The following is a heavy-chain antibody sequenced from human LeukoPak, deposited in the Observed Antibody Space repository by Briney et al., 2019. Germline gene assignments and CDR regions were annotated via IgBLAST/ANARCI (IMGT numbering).Heavy chain of an antibody. CDR2: IYYSGST. J-gene: IGHJ4*02. D-gene: IGHD6-19*01. Sequence: PSETLSLTCTVSGGSISSSSYYWGWIRQPPGKGLEWIGSIYYSGSTYYNPSLKGRVTISVDTSKNQFSLKLSSVTAADTAVYFCARGPRRLGSGWDVYLDYWGQGTLVTVSS. V-gene: IGHV4-39*07. CDR3: ARGPRRLGSGWDVYLDY. CDR1: GGSISSSSYY.